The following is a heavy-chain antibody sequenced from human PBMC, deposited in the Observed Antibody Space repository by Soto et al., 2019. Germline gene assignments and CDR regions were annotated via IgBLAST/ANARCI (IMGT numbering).Heavy chain of an antibody. Sequence: PSETLSLTCTVSGDSMSSSNWWNWVRQPPGKGLEWIGEAHHSGRTNYNPSLKSRVTISVDRSQNHFSLQLTSVTAADTAVYYCARSGATALDYWGQGTLVTVSS. CDR1: GDSMSSSNW. CDR3: ARSGATALDY. CDR2: AHHSGRT. V-gene: IGHV4-4*02. D-gene: IGHD1-1*01. J-gene: IGHJ4*02.